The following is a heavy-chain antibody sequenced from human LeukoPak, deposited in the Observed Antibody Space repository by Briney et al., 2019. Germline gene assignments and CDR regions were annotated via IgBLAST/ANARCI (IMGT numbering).Heavy chain of an antibody. CDR2: INPSTGKT. V-gene: IGHV1-8*01. CDR1: GYTFTSYD. J-gene: IGHJ6*02. Sequence: ASVKVSCKASGYTFTSYDINWVRQATGQGLEWMGWINPSTGKTGYAQRFQGRVTMTRNTSISTAHVELSSLRFEDTAMYYCARGRARYGMDVWGQGTTVTVSS. CDR3: ARGRARYGMDV.